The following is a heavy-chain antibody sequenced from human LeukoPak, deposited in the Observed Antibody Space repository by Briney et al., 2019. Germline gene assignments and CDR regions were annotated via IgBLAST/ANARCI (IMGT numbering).Heavy chain of an antibody. Sequence: GGSLRLSCAASGFTFSDYYMSWIRQAPGKGLEWVSSISSSSSYIYYADSVKGRFTISRDNAKNSLYLQMNSLRAEDTAVYYCAREEEGYYYGSGSYYAVEDYWGQGTLVTVSS. V-gene: IGHV3-11*06. CDR3: AREEEGYYYGSGSYYAVEDY. CDR2: ISSSSSYI. D-gene: IGHD3-10*01. CDR1: GFTFSDYY. J-gene: IGHJ4*02.